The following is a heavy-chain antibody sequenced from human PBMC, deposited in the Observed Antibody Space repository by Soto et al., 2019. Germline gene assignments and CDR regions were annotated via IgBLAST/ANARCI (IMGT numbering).Heavy chain of an antibody. CDR1: GFTFSNYG. V-gene: IGHV3-33*01. CDR2: IWYDGSNK. CDR3: ARTAPSTAMVDY. Sequence: GGSLRLSCAASGFTFSNYGMHWVRQAPGKGLEWVAVIWYDGSNKYYADSVKGRFSISRDNSKNMLYLQMNNLRAEDTAIYYCARTAPSTAMVDYWGQGSLVTVPS. D-gene: IGHD5-18*01. J-gene: IGHJ4*02.